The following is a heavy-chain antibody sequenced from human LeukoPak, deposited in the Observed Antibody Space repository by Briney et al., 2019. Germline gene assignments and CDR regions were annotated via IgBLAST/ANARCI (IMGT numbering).Heavy chain of an antibody. CDR3: AKDGRFPERSDP. Sequence: PSETLSLTCFVSGGSISGTNYYWGWIRQPPGKGLEWIGSISYSGSTYYNPSLRSRVTLSVDTSKNQFSLRLTSVTAADTAVYYCAKDGRFPERSDPWGQGTLVTVSS. J-gene: IGHJ5*02. CDR1: GGSISGTNYY. CDR2: ISYSGST. D-gene: IGHD1-14*01. V-gene: IGHV4-39*02.